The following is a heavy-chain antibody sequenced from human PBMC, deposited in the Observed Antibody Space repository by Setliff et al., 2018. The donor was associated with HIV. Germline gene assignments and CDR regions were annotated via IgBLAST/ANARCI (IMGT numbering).Heavy chain of an antibody. CDR2: VHSSGST. D-gene: IGHD3-10*01. J-gene: IGHJ5*02. Sequence: SETLSLTCTVSGSSVTNNYWSWIRQAPGKGLEWLGYVHSSGSTNYNPSLKSRVTMSVDTSKNRFSLKLNSVTAADTAVYYCARRFGEVYDWIDPWGQGTLVTVSS. CDR1: GSSVTNNY. CDR3: ARRFGEVYDWIDP. V-gene: IGHV4-59*08.